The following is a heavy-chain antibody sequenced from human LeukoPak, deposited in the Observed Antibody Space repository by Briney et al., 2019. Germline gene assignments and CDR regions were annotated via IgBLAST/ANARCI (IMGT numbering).Heavy chain of an antibody. CDR2: IYYSGST. CDR1: GGTISSGGYY. J-gene: IGHJ4*02. V-gene: IGHV4-31*03. CDR3: AATGGGTSLEPFDY. D-gene: IGHD1-14*01. Sequence: SETLSLTCTVSGGTISSGGYYWSWLRQHPGKGLEWMGYIYYSGSTYYNPSLKSRVTISVDTSKNQFSLNLRSVTAAATAVYYCAATGGGTSLEPFDYWGQGTLVTVSS.